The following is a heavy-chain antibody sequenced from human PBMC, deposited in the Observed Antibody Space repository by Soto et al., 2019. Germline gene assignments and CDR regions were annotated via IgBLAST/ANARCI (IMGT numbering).Heavy chain of an antibody. Sequence: PSETLSLTCTVSGGSISSGGYYWSWVRQHPGKGLEWIGYIYYSGSTYYKPSLKSRVTISVDTSKNQFSLKLSSVTAADTAVYYFARGRSYYDSSGYYYNNWFDPWGQGTLVTVS. D-gene: IGHD3-22*01. V-gene: IGHV4-31*03. CDR3: ARGRSYYDSSGYYYNNWFDP. J-gene: IGHJ5*02. CDR1: GGSISSGGYY. CDR2: IYYSGST.